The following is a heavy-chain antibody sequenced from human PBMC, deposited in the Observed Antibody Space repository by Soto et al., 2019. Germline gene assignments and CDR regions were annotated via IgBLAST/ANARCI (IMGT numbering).Heavy chain of an antibody. CDR1: GGSIGHYY. D-gene: IGHD3-3*01. Sequence: SETLSLTCTVSGGSIGHYYWSWIRQSPGKGLEWIGYAYYSGSTDYNPSLKSRVTMSVDTSKNQVSLKLNSVTTADTAVYYCARDRNYDFWSGYDYYGMDVWGQGTTVTVSS. J-gene: IGHJ6*02. CDR3: ARDRNYDFWSGYDYYGMDV. V-gene: IGHV4-59*01. CDR2: AYYSGST.